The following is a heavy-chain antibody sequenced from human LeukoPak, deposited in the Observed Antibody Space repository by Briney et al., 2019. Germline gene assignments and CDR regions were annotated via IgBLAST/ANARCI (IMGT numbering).Heavy chain of an antibody. D-gene: IGHD6-19*01. CDR2: ISYDGSNK. V-gene: IGHV3-30*04. J-gene: IGHJ3*02. CDR1: GFTFSSYA. CDR3: ARDSSLYSSGWYPSAFDI. Sequence: GGSLRLSCAASGFTFSSYAMHWVRQAPGKGLEWVAVISYDGSNKYYADSVKGRFTISRDNSKNTLYLQMNSLRAEDTAVYYCARDSSLYSSGWYPSAFDIWGQGTMVTVSS.